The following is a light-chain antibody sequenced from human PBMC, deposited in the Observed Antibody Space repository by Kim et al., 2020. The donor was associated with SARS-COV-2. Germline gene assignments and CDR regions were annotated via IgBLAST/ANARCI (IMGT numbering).Light chain of an antibody. CDR1: QTTSTY. Sequence: DIQMTQSPSSLSASVGDRVTITCRASQTTSTYLNWYQQKPGKAPKLLIYAASTLQGGVPSRFSGSGSGTDFTLTISSLQPEDFATYYCQQSYSTPPAFGQGTKVDIK. J-gene: IGKJ1*01. V-gene: IGKV1-39*01. CDR2: AAS. CDR3: QQSYSTPPA.